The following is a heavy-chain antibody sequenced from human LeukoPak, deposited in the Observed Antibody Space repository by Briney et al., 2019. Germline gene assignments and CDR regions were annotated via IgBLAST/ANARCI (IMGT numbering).Heavy chain of an antibody. Sequence: GGSLRLPCAASGFTFSSYSMNWVRQAPGKGLEWVSYISSSSSTIYYADSVKGRFTISRDNAKNSLYLQMNSLRAEDTAVYYCARVSVVATWVRGRGAFDIWGQGTMVTVSS. CDR2: ISSSSSTI. CDR3: ARVSVVATWVRGRGAFDI. CDR1: GFTFSSYS. D-gene: IGHD5-12*01. V-gene: IGHV3-48*01. J-gene: IGHJ3*02.